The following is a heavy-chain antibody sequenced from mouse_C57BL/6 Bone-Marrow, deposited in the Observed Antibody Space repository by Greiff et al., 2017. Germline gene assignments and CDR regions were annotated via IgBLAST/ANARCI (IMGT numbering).Heavy chain of an antibody. CDR2: IYPSDSYT. CDR1: GYTFTSSW. J-gene: IGHJ4*01. D-gene: IGHD4-1*01. V-gene: IGHV1-59*01. Sequence: QVQLQQPGPELVRPGTSVKLSCKASGYTFTSSWMHWVKQRPGPGLEWIGVIYPSDSYTNYNQKFKGKATLTVDTSSSTAYMQLRSLTAEDSVVYFCVTGINGRGAMDDWGQGTSVTVSS. CDR3: VTGINGRGAMDD.